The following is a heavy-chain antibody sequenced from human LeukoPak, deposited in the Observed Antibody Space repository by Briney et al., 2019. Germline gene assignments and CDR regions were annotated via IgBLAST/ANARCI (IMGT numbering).Heavy chain of an antibody. V-gene: IGHV4-61*01. Sequence: SETLSLTCTVSGGSVSSGSYYWSWIRQPPGKGLEGIGSIYYSGSTNYNPSLERRVTISVDTSKNQFSLKLSSVTAADTAVYYCARVVATSTIDYWGQGTLVTVSS. D-gene: IGHD5-12*01. J-gene: IGHJ4*02. CDR1: GGSVSSGSYY. CDR2: IYYSGST. CDR3: ARVVATSTIDY.